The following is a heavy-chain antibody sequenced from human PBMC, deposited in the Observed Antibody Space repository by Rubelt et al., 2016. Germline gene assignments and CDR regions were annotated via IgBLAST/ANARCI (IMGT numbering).Heavy chain of an antibody. CDR1: GGSISSSSYY. CDR3: ARLFSSGWCDY. J-gene: IGHJ4*02. D-gene: IGHD6-19*01. CDR2: IYYSGST. V-gene: IGHV4-39*01. Sequence: QLQLQESGPGLVKPSETLSLTCTVSGGSISSSSYYWGWIRQPPGKGLEWIGSIYYSGSTYYNPSLKSRVTISVDSSKNQFSLELSSVTAADTAVYYCARLFSSGWCDYWGQGTLVTVSS.